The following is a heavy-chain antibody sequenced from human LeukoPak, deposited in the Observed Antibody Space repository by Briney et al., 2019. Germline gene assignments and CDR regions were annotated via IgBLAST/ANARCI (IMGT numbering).Heavy chain of an antibody. V-gene: IGHV3-21*01. CDR2: ISSSSSYI. J-gene: IGHJ4*02. Sequence: GGSLRLSCAASGFTVSSNYMSWVRQAPGKGLEWVSSISSSSSYIYYADSVKGRFTISRDNAKNLLYLQMNSLRAEDTAVYYCARVSGSSIAAPPSYWGQGTLVTVSS. CDR3: ARVSGSSIAAPPSY. D-gene: IGHD6-6*01. CDR1: GFTVSSNY.